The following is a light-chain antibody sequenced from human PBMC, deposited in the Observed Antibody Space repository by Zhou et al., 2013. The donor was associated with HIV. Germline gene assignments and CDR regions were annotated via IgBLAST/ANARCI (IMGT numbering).Light chain of an antibody. Sequence: DIQMTQSPSSLSASVGDRVTLTCRASQAIGNYLAWYQQKPGRVPKLLIYAASTLQSGVPSRFSGSGSGTDFTLTISSLQPEDFATYYCQQANSFSLTFGGGTKVEIK. CDR2: AAS. CDR3: QQANSFSLT. CDR1: QAIGNY. J-gene: IGKJ4*01. V-gene: IGKV1-27*01.